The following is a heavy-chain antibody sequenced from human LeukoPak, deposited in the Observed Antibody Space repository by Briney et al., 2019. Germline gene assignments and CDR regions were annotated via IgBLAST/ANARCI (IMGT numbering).Heavy chain of an antibody. CDR3: ARVLRAVAGIEGIDY. Sequence: SETLSLTCTVSGGSISSYYWSWIRQPPGRGLEWIGYIYYSGSTNYNPSPKSRVTISVDTSKNQFSLKLSSVTAADTAVYYCARVLRAVAGIEGIDYWGQGTLVTVSS. D-gene: IGHD6-19*01. CDR2: IYYSGST. V-gene: IGHV4-59*01. CDR1: GGSISSYY. J-gene: IGHJ4*02.